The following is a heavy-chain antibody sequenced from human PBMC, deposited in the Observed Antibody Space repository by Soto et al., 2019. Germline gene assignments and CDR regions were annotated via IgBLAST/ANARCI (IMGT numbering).Heavy chain of an antibody. J-gene: IGHJ4*02. CDR3: ARDGPHGSQSKSSFDY. CDR1: GDSVSSNSAA. Sequence: KQSQTLSLTCAISGDSVSSNSAAWNWIRQSPSRGLEWLGRTYYRSKWYNDYAVSVKSRITINPDTSKNQFSLQLNSVTPEDTAVYYCARDGPHGSQSKSSFDYWGQGTLVTVSS. V-gene: IGHV6-1*01. CDR2: TYYRSKWYN.